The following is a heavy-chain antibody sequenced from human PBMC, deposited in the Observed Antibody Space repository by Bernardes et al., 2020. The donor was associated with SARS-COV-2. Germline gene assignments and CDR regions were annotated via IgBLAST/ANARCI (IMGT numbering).Heavy chain of an antibody. CDR1: GYRFPNYV. V-gene: IGHV1-18*04. D-gene: IGHD3-22*01. CDR3: AGDRRFSVNSRSPYFKNGMDV. Sequence: ASVKVSRRASGYRFPNYVIRWVRQAPGHGLAWMGRMSFCKGDTQTLQKFQGRLTKSTERSTKTAYMELRDLRSDDTDIYYCAGDRRFSVNSRSPYFKNGMDVWREGTTVTVSS. CDR2: MSFCKGDT. J-gene: IGHJ6*02.